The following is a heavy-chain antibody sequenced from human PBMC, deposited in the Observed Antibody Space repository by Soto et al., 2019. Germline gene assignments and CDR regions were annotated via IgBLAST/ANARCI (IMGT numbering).Heavy chain of an antibody. Sequence: QVQLVQSGAEVKKPGSSVKVSCKASGGTFSSYAISWVRQAPGQGLEWMGGIIPIFGTADYAQKFQGRVTITADESTTTAYMDLSSLRSVDTAVYYCANHYDSSGYFFRGLDYWGQGTLVTVSS. CDR1: GGTFSSYA. D-gene: IGHD3-22*01. J-gene: IGHJ4*02. CDR3: ANHYDSSGYFFRGLDY. CDR2: IIPIFGTA. V-gene: IGHV1-69*12.